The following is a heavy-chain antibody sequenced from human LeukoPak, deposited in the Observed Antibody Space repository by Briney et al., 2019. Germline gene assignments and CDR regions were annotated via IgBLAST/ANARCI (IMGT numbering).Heavy chain of an antibody. CDR2: ISGSGGRT. CDR3: ARDRRYCSGGSCYFDYFFDH. Sequence: PGGSLRLSCAASGFTFSSYAMSRVRQAPGKGLEWVSSISGSGGRTYYADSVKGRFTISRDNSKNTLYLQMNSLRADDTALYFCARDRRYCSGGSCYFDYFFDHWGQGTLVTVSS. V-gene: IGHV3-23*01. CDR1: GFTFSSYA. D-gene: IGHD2-15*01. J-gene: IGHJ4*02.